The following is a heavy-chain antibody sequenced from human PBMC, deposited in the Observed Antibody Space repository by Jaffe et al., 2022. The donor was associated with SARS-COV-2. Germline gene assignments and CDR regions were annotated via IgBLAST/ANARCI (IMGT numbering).Heavy chain of an antibody. CDR2: IFPGDSDV. CDR1: GYSFNSNW. CDR3: ARHASSGYYFD. J-gene: IGHJ4*02. V-gene: IGHV5-51*01. D-gene: IGHD3-22*01. Sequence: EVQLVQSGAEVKKPGESLKISCKGSGYSFNSNWIAWVRQMPGKGLEWMGIIFPGDSDVRYGPAFQGQVTFSADKSITTAYLQWSSLKASDTAMYYCARHASSGYYFDWGQGTLVTVSS.